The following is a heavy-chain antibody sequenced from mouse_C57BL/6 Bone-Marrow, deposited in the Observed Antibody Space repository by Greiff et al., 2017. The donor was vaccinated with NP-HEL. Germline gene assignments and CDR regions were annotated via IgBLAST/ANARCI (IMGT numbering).Heavy chain of an antibody. Sequence: EVQRVESGGGLVKPGGSLKLSCAASGFTFSSYTMSWVRQTPEKRLEWVATISGGGGNTYYPDSVKGRFTISRDNAKNTLYLQMSSLRSEDTALYYCARPNTHCDFDVWGTGTTVTVSS. CDR2: ISGGGGNT. CDR3: ARPNTHCDFDV. J-gene: IGHJ1*03. V-gene: IGHV5-9*01. CDR1: GFTFSSYT.